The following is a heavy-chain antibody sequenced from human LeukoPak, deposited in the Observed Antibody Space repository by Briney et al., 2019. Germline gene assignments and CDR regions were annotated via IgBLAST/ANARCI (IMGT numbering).Heavy chain of an antibody. J-gene: IGHJ6*03. CDR2: ISWNSGSI. CDR3: AKSLSGSWDYYYYMDV. Sequence: GRSLRLSCAASGFTFDDYAMRWVRQAPGKGLEWVSGISWNSGSIGYADSVKGRFTISRDNAKNSLYLQMNSLRAEDTALYYCAKSLSGSWDYYYYMDVWGKGTTVTVSS. CDR1: GFTFDDYA. V-gene: IGHV3-9*01. D-gene: IGHD6-13*01.